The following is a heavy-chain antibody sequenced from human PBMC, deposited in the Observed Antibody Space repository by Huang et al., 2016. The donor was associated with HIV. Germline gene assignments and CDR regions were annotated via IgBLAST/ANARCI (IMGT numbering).Heavy chain of an antibody. V-gene: IGHV3-30*02. CDR2: IRFDGSNK. D-gene: IGHD3-10*01. CDR1: GFPFRTYG. Sequence: QVQLVESGGGVVQPGGSLRLSCAASGFPFRTYGIPWVRQAPGKGLEWGAFIRFDGSNKYYADSVKGRFTISRDNSKNTLYLQMNSLRAEDTAVYYCAKDSSRVSNWYGEENYYMDVWGNGTTVTVSS. CDR3: AKDSSRVSNWYGEENYYMDV. J-gene: IGHJ6*03.